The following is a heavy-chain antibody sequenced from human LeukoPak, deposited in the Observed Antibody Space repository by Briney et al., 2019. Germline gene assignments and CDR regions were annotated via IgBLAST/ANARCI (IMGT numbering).Heavy chain of an antibody. CDR1: GFTFSSYA. Sequence: GGSLRLSCAASGFTFSSYAMSWVRQAPGRGLEWVSAISGSGGSTYYADSVKGRFTISRDNSKNTLYLQMNSLRAEDTAVYYCAKEVEQWLVLGYFDYWGQGTLVTVSS. J-gene: IGHJ4*02. V-gene: IGHV3-23*01. CDR2: ISGSGGST. CDR3: AKEVEQWLVLGYFDY. D-gene: IGHD6-19*01.